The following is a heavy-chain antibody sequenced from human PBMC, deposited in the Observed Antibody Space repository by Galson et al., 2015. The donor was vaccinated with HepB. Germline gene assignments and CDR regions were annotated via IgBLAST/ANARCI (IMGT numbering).Heavy chain of an antibody. Sequence: SLRLSCAASGFTFSSYGMHWIRQAPGKGLEWVAAISYDGSNKFYSDSVKGRFTISRDDSRNMLYLQMNSLRGEDTAVYYCAKDGTYSSGWYRGDYWGQGSLVTVSS. D-gene: IGHD6-19*01. V-gene: IGHV3-30*18. J-gene: IGHJ4*02. CDR3: AKDGTYSSGWYRGDY. CDR1: GFTFSSYG. CDR2: ISYDGSNK.